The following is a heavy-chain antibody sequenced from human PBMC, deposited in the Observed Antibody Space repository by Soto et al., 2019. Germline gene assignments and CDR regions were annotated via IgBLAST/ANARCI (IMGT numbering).Heavy chain of an antibody. V-gene: IGHV3-21*06. Sequence: RSRRLACAPSGXTLTRSRMNWVRQAPGKGLEWVSSISSTTNYIYYGDSMKGRFTISIDNAKNSLYLEMNSLRAEDTAVYYCARESEDLTSNFDYWGQGKLVTVS. CDR2: ISSTTNYI. CDR3: ARESEDLTSNFDY. J-gene: IGHJ4*02. CDR1: GXTLTRSR.